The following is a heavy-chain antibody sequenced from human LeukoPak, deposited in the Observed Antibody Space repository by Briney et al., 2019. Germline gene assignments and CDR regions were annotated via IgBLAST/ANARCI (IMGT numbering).Heavy chain of an antibody. CDR3: AKGGGDASGSYRLDY. CDR1: GFAFSDFW. D-gene: IGHD3-10*01. J-gene: IGHJ4*02. CDR2: IRHDGNAK. Sequence: PGGSLRLSCAASGFAFSDFWMSWVRQAPGKGLEWVANIRHDGNAKNYVPSVKGRFTISRDNAKSSLYLQMNSLRTEDTALYYCAKGGGDASGSYRLDYWGQGALVTVSS. V-gene: IGHV3-7*03.